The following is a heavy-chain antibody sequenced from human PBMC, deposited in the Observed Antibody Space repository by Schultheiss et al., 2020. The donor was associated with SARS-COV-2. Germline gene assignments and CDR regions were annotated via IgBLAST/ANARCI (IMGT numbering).Heavy chain of an antibody. CDR1: GFTFSSYA. CDR2: ISGSGGST. CDR3: ARDVPRTRFDY. Sequence: GSLRLSCSASGFTFSSYAMHWVRQAPGKGLEWVSAISGSGGSTYYADSVKGRFTISRDNSKNTLSLQMNSLRAEDTAVYYCARDVPRTRFDYWGQGTLVTVSS. J-gene: IGHJ4*02. V-gene: IGHV3-23*01.